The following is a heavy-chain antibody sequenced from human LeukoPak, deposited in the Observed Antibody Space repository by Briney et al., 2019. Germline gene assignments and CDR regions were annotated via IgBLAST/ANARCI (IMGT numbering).Heavy chain of an antibody. Sequence: GGSLRLSCAVSGITFSDHYLDWVRQAPGKGLEWVGRSRNKANSYLTDYAASAKGRFTVSRDASKDSFYLQMNSLKTEDTAVYYCAITYSWIWGQGTPVTVSS. CDR3: AITYSWI. V-gene: IGHV3-72*01. CDR2: SRNKANSYLT. J-gene: IGHJ4*02. D-gene: IGHD1-26*01. CDR1: GITFSDHY.